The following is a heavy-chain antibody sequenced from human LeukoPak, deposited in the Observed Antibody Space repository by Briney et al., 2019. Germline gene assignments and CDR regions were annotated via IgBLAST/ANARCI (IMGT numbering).Heavy chain of an antibody. J-gene: IGHJ4*02. V-gene: IGHV4-34*01. CDR3: ARGDQTYYFDY. Sequence: SSETLSLTCTVSDDSITIYYWSWIRQPPGKGLEWIGEINHSGSTNCNPSLKSRVTISVDTSKNQFSLKLSSVTAADTAVYYCARGDQTYYFDYWGQGTLVTVSS. CDR1: DDSITIYY. CDR2: INHSGST.